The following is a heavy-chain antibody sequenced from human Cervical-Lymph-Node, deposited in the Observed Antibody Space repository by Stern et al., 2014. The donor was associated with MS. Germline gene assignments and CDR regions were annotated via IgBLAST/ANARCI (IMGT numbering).Heavy chain of an antibody. CDR3: ARDYEDTSMLFDH. J-gene: IGHJ4*02. V-gene: IGHV3-30*03. CDR1: GFTFSSYG. Sequence: VQLEESGGAVVQPGRSLRLSCAASGFTFSSYGMHWVRQAPGKGLEWVTVISYDGNHKYYAASVKGRFTISRDNSKNTLHLQMNSVTPDDTAIYYCARDYEDTSMLFDHWGQGTLVTVSS. CDR2: ISYDGNHK. D-gene: IGHD2-8*01.